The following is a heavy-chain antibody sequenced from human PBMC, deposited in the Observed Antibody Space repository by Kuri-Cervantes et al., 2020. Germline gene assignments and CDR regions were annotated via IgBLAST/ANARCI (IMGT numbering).Heavy chain of an antibody. CDR1: GFTFSSYG. CDR2: ISSSSSTI. V-gene: IGHV3-48*01. J-gene: IGHJ3*02. D-gene: IGHD5-18*01. CDR3: AKDTSMVPNIGAFDI. Sequence: GGSLRLSCAASGFTFSSYGMHWVRQAPGKGLEWVSYISSSSSTIYYADSVKGRFTISRDNAKNSLYLQMNSLRAEDTALYYCAKDTSMVPNIGAFDIWGQGTMVTVSS.